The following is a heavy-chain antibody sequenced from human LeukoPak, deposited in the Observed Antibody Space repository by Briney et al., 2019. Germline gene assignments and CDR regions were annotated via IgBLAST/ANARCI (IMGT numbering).Heavy chain of an antibody. V-gene: IGHV3-13*01. D-gene: IGHD6-13*01. J-gene: IGHJ4*02. CDR1: GFTFSNYD. Sequence: GGSLRLSCAASGFTFSNYDMHWVRQSTAKGLEWVSGIGIAGDTYHVGSMKGRFTISRENAKNSLYLQMNSLRAGDTAVYYCVRASRLAAAEFDYWGQGTLVTVSS. CDR3: VRASRLAAAEFDY. CDR2: IGIAGDT.